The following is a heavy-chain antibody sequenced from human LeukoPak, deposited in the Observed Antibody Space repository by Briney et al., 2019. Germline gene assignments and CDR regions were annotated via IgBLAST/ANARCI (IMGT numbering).Heavy chain of an antibody. CDR1: GFTFSSYA. D-gene: IGHD3-22*01. J-gene: IGHJ4*02. Sequence: GGSLRLSCAASGFTFSSYAMSWVRQAPGKGLEWVSVIYSGGSTYYADSVKGRFTISRDNSKNTLYLQMNSLRAEDTAVYYCAAWGYYYDSSGFDYWGQGTLVTVSS. V-gene: IGHV3-66*02. CDR3: AAWGYYYDSSGFDY. CDR2: IYSGGST.